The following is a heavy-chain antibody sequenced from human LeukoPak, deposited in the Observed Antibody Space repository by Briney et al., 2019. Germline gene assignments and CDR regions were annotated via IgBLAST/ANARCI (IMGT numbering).Heavy chain of an antibody. V-gene: IGHV3-74*01. J-gene: IGHJ1*01. CDR2: IKGDGST. CDR1: GFTSSSYW. CDR3: ARAPSEIGGYYPEYFRH. D-gene: IGHD3-22*01. Sequence: GGSLRLSCEASGFTSSSYWVHWVRQAPGKGLVWVSRIKGDGSTNYADSVKGRFTISRDNAKNTVSLQMNSLRAEDTGVYYCARAPSEIGGYYPEYFRHWGQGTLVTVSS.